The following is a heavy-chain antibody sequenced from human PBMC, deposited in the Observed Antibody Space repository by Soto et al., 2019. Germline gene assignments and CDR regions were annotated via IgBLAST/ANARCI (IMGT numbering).Heavy chain of an antibody. CDR3: ARAGPMITFGGVIQYYYYYYMDV. Sequence: SETHSLTSTVAGGNIGGYYWSWIRQPPGKGLEWIGYIYYSGSTNYNPSLKSRVTISVDTSKNQFSLKLSSVTAADTAVYYCARAGPMITFGGVIQYYYYYYMDVWGKGTTVTVSS. D-gene: IGHD3-16*02. V-gene: IGHV4-59*01. CDR2: IYYSGST. CDR1: GGNIGGYY. J-gene: IGHJ6*03.